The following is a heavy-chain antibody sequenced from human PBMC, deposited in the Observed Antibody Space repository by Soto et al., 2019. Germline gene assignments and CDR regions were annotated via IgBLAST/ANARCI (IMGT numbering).Heavy chain of an antibody. J-gene: IGHJ6*02. CDR2: ISAYNGNT. Sequence: ASVKVSCKASGYTFTSYGISWVRQAPGQGLEWMGWISAYNGNTNYAQKLQGRVTMTTDTSTSTAYMELRSLRSDDTAVYYCARLLGRVVVAATSYYYYYGMDVWGQGTTVTVSS. CDR1: GYTFTSYG. D-gene: IGHD2-15*01. CDR3: ARLLGRVVVAATSYYYYYGMDV. V-gene: IGHV1-18*04.